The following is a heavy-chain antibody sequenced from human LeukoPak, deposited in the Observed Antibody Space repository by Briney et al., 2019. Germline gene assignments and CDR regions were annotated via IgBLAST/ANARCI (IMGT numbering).Heavy chain of an antibody. CDR2: ISRTGNSI. J-gene: IGHJ4*02. Sequence: GGSLILSRAASGFTLSSYEMNWVRLAPGKGLEWISYISRTGNSIYYADSVKGRFTISRDSAKNSLYLQMNSLRAEDTAVYYCARGPYSSNWYVDYWGQGTLVTVAS. D-gene: IGHD6-13*01. CDR3: ARGPYSSNWYVDY. V-gene: IGHV3-48*03. CDR1: GFTLSSYE.